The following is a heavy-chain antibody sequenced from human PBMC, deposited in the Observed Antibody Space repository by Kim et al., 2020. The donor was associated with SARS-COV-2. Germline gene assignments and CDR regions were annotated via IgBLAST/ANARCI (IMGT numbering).Heavy chain of an antibody. Sequence: GGSLRLSCAASGFTFSSYSMNWVRQAPGQGLEWVSSISSSSSYIYYADSVKGRFTISRDNAKNSLYLQMNSLRAEDTAVYYCARPYQLLSQDAFDSWGQGTMVTVSS. CDR1: GFTFSSYS. V-gene: IGHV3-21*01. D-gene: IGHD2-2*01. J-gene: IGHJ3*02. CDR3: ARPYQLLSQDAFDS. CDR2: ISSSSSYI.